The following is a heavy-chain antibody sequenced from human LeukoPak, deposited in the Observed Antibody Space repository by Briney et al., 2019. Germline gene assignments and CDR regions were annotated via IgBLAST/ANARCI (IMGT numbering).Heavy chain of an antibody. D-gene: IGHD6-19*01. Sequence: QPGGSLTLSCAASGFSFSSYEMNWVRQAPGEGLEWVSYTNRRGNTIYYADSVKGRFTISRDNAKNSLYLQMNSLRAEDTAVYYCAKGKDSVAGATNDYWGQGTLVTVSS. J-gene: IGHJ4*02. CDR2: TNRRGNTI. CDR1: GFSFSSYE. CDR3: AKGKDSVAGATNDY. V-gene: IGHV3-48*03.